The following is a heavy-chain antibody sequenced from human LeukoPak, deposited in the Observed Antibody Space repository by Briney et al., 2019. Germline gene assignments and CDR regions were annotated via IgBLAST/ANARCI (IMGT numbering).Heavy chain of an antibody. Sequence: GASVKVSCKASGYTFTFYDIQWVRQAAGQGLEWMGWMNPHSGNTGYAQKFQGRVTMTRDMSTSTVYMELSSLRSEDTAVYYCARVAGLIVGATPHNRYNWFDPWGQGTLVTVSS. CDR2: MNPHSGNT. V-gene: IGHV1-8*02. D-gene: IGHD1-26*01. CDR1: GYTFTFYD. J-gene: IGHJ5*02. CDR3: ARVAGLIVGATPHNRYNWFDP.